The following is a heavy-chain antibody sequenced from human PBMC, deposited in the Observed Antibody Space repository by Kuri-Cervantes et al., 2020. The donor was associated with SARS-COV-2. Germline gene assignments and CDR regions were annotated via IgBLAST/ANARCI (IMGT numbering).Heavy chain of an antibody. CDR3: ARGGYDSSGAVVY. V-gene: IGHV3-9*01. CDR2: ISWNSGSI. Sequence: SLKISCAASGFTVSSNYMSWVRQAPGKGLEWVSSISWNSGSIGYADSVKGRFTISRDNAKNSLYLQMNSLRAEDTAVYYCARGGYDSSGAVVYWDQGTPVTVSS. CDR1: GFTVSSNY. J-gene: IGHJ4*02. D-gene: IGHD3-22*01.